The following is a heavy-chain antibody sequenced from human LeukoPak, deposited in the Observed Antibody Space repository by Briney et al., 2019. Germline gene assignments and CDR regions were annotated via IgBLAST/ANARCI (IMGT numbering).Heavy chain of an antibody. CDR1: GYTFTGYY. Sequence: ASVTVSCTASGYTFTGYYMHWVRQAPGQGLEWMGWINPNSGGTSYAQKFQGRVTMTRDTSISTAYMDLTRLRFDDTAMYYCTRGGFGSGWEFDCWGQGTLVSVSS. CDR3: TRGGFGSGWEFDC. D-gene: IGHD6-19*01. J-gene: IGHJ4*02. CDR2: INPNSGGT. V-gene: IGHV1-2*02.